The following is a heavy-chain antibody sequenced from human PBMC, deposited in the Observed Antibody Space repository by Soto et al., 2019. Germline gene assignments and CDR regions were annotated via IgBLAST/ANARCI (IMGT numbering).Heavy chain of an antibody. V-gene: IGHV3-72*01. J-gene: IGHJ4*02. D-gene: IGHD3-9*01. Sequence: GGSLRLSCAASGFTFSGHYMDWVRQAPGKGLEWVGRSRNKGDSYTTEYAASVKGRFTISRDDSRNSLWLQMNSLKTEDTAVYYCTRVGLLIGSYVDYWGQGTLVTVSS. CDR2: SRNKGDSYTT. CDR3: TRVGLLIGSYVDY. CDR1: GFTFSGHY.